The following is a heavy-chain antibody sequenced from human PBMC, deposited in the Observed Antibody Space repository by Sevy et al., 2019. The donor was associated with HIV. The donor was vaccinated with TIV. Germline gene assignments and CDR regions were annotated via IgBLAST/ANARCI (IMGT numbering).Heavy chain of an antibody. CDR3: ARGHLGDFWSGYFPSPPYYYYYGMDV. V-gene: IGHV1-2*04. D-gene: IGHD3-3*01. J-gene: IGHJ6*02. CDR1: GYTFTGYY. Sequence: ASVKVSCKASGYTFTGYYMHWVRQAPGQGLEWMGWINPNSGGTNYAQKFQGWVTMTRDTSISTADMELSRLRSDDTAVYYCARGHLGDFWSGYFPSPPYYYYYGMDVWGQGTTVTVSS. CDR2: INPNSGGT.